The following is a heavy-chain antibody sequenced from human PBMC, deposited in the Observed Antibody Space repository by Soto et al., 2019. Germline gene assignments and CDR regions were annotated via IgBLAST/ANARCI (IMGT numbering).Heavy chain of an antibody. V-gene: IGHV5-10-1*01. CDR1: GYSFTSYW. J-gene: IGHJ4*02. Sequence: GESLKISCKGSGYSFTSYWISWVRQMPGKGLEWMGRIDPSDSYTNYSPSFQGHVTISADKSIGTAYLQWSSLKASDTAMYYCARGERIAVAGTKDFDYWGQGTLVTVSS. D-gene: IGHD6-19*01. CDR3: ARGERIAVAGTKDFDY. CDR2: IDPSDSYT.